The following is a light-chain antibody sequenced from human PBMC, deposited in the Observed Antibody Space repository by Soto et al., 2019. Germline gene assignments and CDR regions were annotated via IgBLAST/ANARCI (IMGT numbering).Light chain of an antibody. CDR3: QQYNNWPLT. CDR2: GAS. Sequence: EIVITQSPATLSVSPGERATLYCRASHRVSSYLAWYQQRPGQAPRLLIYGASTRATGIPARFSGSASGTEFTLTISSLQSEDFAIYYCQQYNNWPLTFGGGTKVDIK. V-gene: IGKV3-15*01. CDR1: HRVSSY. J-gene: IGKJ4*01.